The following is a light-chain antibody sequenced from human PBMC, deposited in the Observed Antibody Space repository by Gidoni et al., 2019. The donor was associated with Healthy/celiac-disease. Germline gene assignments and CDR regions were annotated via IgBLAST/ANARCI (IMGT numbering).Light chain of an antibody. CDR2: DAS. Sequence: DIQMTQSPSSLSASVGDRVTLTCQASQDISNYLNWYQQKPGKAPKLLIYDASNLETGVPSRFSGSGSGTDFTFTISSLQPEDIATYYCQQYDNLPPYTFXXXTKLEIK. CDR3: QQYDNLPPYT. V-gene: IGKV1-33*01. J-gene: IGKJ2*01. CDR1: QDISNY.